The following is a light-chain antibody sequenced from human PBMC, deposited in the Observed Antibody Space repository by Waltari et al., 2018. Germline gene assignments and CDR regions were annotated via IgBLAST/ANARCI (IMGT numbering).Light chain of an antibody. J-gene: IGLJ1*01. CDR3: SSYAGSYSYV. CDR2: EVS. CDR1: SSDVGGYNY. Sequence: QSALTQPPSASGSPGQSVTISCTGTSSDVGGYNYVSWYQQHPGKAPKLVVYEVSNRPSGVPDRVSGSKSGNTASLTVSGLQAEDEADYYCSSYAGSYSYVFGTGTKVTVL. V-gene: IGLV2-8*01.